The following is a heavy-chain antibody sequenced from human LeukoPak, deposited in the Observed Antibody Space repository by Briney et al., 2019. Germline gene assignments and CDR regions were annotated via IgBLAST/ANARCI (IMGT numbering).Heavy chain of an antibody. CDR1: GYSFTNYG. J-gene: IGHJ3*02. CDR2: ISAHNGKT. CDR3: ARDSMVVVTIHDAFEI. V-gene: IGHV1-18*04. D-gene: IGHD3-22*01. Sequence: ASVKVSCKVSGYSFTNYGVSWVRQAPGQGLEWLGWISAHNGKTDFSPRFHGRLILTTDTSTSTSYMELSSLRPDDTAVYFCARDSMVVVTIHDAFEIWGQGTRVTVSS.